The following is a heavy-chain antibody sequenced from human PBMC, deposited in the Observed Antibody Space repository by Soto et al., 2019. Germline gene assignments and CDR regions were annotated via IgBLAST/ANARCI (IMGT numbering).Heavy chain of an antibody. V-gene: IGHV3-23*01. Sequence: PGGSLRLSCAASGFTFSSYALTWVRQAPGKGLEWVSSISGSGDRTYYADSVKGRFTISRDNSKNTLNLQMNSLRVEDTAVFYCAKMGDSSGYDFFDYWGQRNLVTVSS. J-gene: IGHJ4*02. CDR1: GFTFSSYA. D-gene: IGHD3-22*01. CDR2: ISGSGDRT. CDR3: AKMGDSSGYDFFDY.